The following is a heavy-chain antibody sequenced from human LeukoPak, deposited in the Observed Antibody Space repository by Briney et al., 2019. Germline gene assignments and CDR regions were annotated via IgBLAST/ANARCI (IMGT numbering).Heavy chain of an antibody. Sequence: RPGGSLRLSCAASGFTFSSYSMNWVRQAPGKGLEWVSSISSSSSYIYHADSVKGRFTISRDNAKNSLYLQMNSLRAEDTAVYYCARDSGWLPFDYWGQGTLVTVSS. J-gene: IGHJ4*02. CDR3: ARDSGWLPFDY. CDR1: GFTFSSYS. D-gene: IGHD6-19*01. CDR2: ISSSSSYI. V-gene: IGHV3-21*01.